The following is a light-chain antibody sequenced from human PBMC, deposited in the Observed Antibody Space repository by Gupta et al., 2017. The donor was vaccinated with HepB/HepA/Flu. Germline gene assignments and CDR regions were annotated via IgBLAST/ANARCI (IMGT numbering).Light chain of an antibody. V-gene: IGLV2-14*03. Sequence: QSALTQPASVSGSPGQSITISCTGTSNDVGGYNYVSWYQQHPGKAPKLIIYDVSSRPSGVSNRFSGSKSGNTASLTISGLQAEDEADYYCCSYTSTNTLLFGGGTKLTVL. CDR3: CSYTSTNTLL. CDR1: SNDVGGYNY. CDR2: DVS. J-gene: IGLJ2*01.